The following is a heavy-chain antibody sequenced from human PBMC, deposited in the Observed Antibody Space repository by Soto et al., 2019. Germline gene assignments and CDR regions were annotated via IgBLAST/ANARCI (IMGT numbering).Heavy chain of an antibody. Sequence: GGSLRLSCAASGFTFSSYEMNWVRQAPGKGLEWVSYISSSGSTIYYADSVKGRFTISRDNAKNSLYLQMNSLRAEDTAVYFCATTRGRGPAGYFVDWGQGTL. J-gene: IGHJ4*02. CDR2: ISSSGSTI. D-gene: IGHD1-26*01. V-gene: IGHV3-48*03. CDR3: ATTRGRGPAGYFVD. CDR1: GFTFSSYE.